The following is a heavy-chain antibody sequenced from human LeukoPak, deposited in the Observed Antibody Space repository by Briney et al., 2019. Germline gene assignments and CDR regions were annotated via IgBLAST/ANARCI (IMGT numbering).Heavy chain of an antibody. CDR1: GFTFSTYS. V-gene: IGHV3-48*02. Sequence: QPGGSLRLSCAASGFTFSTYSMNWVRQAPGKGLEWLSYISSGSSTIYYADSVKGRFTISRDNAKNSLYLQMNSLRDEDTAVYYCAKSSGWFLDYRGQGTLVTVSS. D-gene: IGHD6-19*01. CDR3: AKSSGWFLDY. J-gene: IGHJ4*02. CDR2: ISSGSSTI.